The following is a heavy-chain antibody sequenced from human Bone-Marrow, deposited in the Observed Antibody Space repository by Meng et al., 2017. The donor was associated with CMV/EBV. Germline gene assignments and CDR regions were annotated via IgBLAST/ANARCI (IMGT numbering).Heavy chain of an antibody. CDR3: ARDGCTDSSCYP. Sequence: SETLSLTCTVTGDSLTSGDYYWGWIRQPPGKGLEWIGYIYSYGDTYYNPSLKSRPHISIDVSKNQLSLNLTSVTAADTAFYYCARDGCTDSSCYPWGQGTLVTVSS. CDR1: GDSLTSGDYY. D-gene: IGHD2-21*01. CDR2: IYSYGDT. V-gene: IGHV4-30-4*01. J-gene: IGHJ5*02.